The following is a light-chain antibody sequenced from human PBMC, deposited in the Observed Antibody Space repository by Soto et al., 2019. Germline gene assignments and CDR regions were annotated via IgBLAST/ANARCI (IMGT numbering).Light chain of an antibody. J-gene: IGKJ3*01. CDR1: QSVSSSY. V-gene: IGKV3-20*01. Sequence: EIVLTQSPGTLSLSPGERATLSCRASQSVSSSYLAWYQQKPGQAPRLLIYGASSRATGIPDRLSGSGSGTDFTLTISRLEPEDFAVYYCQKYGSTFTLRPRANVDIK. CDR2: GAS. CDR3: QKYGSTFT.